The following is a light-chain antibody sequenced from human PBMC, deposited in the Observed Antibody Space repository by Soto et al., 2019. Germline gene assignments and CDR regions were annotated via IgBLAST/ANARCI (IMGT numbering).Light chain of an antibody. CDR3: QQSYSTSWT. J-gene: IGKJ1*01. CDR2: AAS. V-gene: IGKV1-39*01. Sequence: DIPMTQSPSSLSASVGDRVTITCRASQSISSYLNWYQQKPGKAPNLLIYAASNLQSGVPSRFSGSGSGTDFTLTINSLQPEDFASYYCQQSYSTSWTFGQGTKVEIK. CDR1: QSISSY.